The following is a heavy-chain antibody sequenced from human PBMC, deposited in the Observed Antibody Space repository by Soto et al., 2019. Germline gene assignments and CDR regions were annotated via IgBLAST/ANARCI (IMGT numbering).Heavy chain of an antibody. CDR1: GGSFSGYY. J-gene: IGHJ4*02. V-gene: IGHV4-34*01. Sequence: QVQLQQWGAGLLKPSETLSLTCAVYGGSFSGYYWSWIRQPPGKGLEWIGEINHSGSTNYNTSLKSRVTISVDTSKNQFSLKLSSVTAADTAVYYCARAEYGATTPGYFDYWGQGTLVTVSS. CDR2: INHSGST. D-gene: IGHD1-26*01. CDR3: ARAEYGATTPGYFDY.